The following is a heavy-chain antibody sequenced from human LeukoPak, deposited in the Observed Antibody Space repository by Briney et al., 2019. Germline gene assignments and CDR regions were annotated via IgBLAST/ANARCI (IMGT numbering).Heavy chain of an antibody. D-gene: IGHD1-26*01. Sequence: PSETLSLTCAVYGGSFSGYYWSWIRQPPGKGLEWIGEINHSGSTNYNPSLKSRVTISVDTSKNQFSLKLSSVTAADTAVYYCARIDSGSFDYYFDYWGQGTLVTVSS. CDR2: INHSGST. J-gene: IGHJ4*02. V-gene: IGHV4-34*01. CDR3: ARIDSGSFDYYFDY. CDR1: GGSFSGYY.